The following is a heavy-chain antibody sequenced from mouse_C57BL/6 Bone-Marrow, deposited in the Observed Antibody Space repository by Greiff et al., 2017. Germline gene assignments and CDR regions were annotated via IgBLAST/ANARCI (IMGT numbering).Heavy chain of an antibody. CDR1: GYTFTDYE. Sequence: VQLQQSGAELVRPGASVTLSCKASGYTFTDYEMHWVKQTPVHGLEWIGAIDPETGGTAYNQKFKGKAILTADKSSSTAYMELRSLTSEDSAVYYCTRLPHYYGTPDWYFDVWGTGTTVTVSS. V-gene: IGHV1-15*01. D-gene: IGHD1-1*01. CDR2: IDPETGGT. CDR3: TRLPHYYGTPDWYFDV. J-gene: IGHJ1*03.